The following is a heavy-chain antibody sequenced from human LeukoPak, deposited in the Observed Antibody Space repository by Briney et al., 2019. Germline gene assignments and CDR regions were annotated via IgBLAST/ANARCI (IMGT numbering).Heavy chain of an antibody. J-gene: IGHJ6*03. CDR1: GGSISSGGYY. V-gene: IGHV4-31*03. D-gene: IGHD3-22*01. CDR3: ARDRYYYDSSGYLSYYMDV. Sequence: PSETLSLTCTVSGGSISSGGYYWSWIRQHPGKGLEWIEYIYYSGSTYYNPSLKSRVTISVDTSKNQFSLKLSSVTAADTAVYYCARDRYYYDSSGYLSYYMDVWGKGTTVTVSS. CDR2: IYYSGST.